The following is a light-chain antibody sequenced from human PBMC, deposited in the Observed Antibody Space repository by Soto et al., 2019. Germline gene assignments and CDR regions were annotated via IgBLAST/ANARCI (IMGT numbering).Light chain of an antibody. J-gene: IGKJ5*01. CDR2: AAS. V-gene: IGKV1-39*01. CDR3: QQSYSTPYT. CDR1: QSISSY. Sequence: DIQMTQSPSSLSASVGDRVTITCRASQSISSYLNWYQQKPGKAPKLLIYAASSLQSGVPSRFSGSVSGTDGTITISSLKTEDGSTYDGQQSYSTPYTFGQGTRLEIK.